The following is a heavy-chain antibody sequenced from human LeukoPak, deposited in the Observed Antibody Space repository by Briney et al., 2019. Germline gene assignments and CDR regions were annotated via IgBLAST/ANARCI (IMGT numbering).Heavy chain of an antibody. Sequence: GESLKISCKGSGYSFTNYWISWVRQMPGKGLEWMGRIDPSDSYTNYSPSLQGHVPISADKSISTAYLQWSSLKASDTAMYYCARHINSGYDPFDYWGQGTLVTVSS. J-gene: IGHJ4*02. V-gene: IGHV5-10-1*01. CDR1: GYSFTNYW. CDR2: IDPSDSYT. D-gene: IGHD5-12*01. CDR3: ARHINSGYDPFDY.